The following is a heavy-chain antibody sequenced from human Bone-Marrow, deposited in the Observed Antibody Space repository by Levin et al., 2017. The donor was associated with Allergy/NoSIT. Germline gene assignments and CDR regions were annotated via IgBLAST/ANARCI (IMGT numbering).Heavy chain of an antibody. Sequence: GGSLRLSCAASGFNFASYGMNWVRQAPGKGLEWVSSISSSSSNIYHADSLKGRFTISRDNAKNSLYLQMKSLRAEDTAVYYCARDRTNGILTNYGMDVWGQGTTVTVSS. J-gene: IGHJ6*02. CDR2: ISSSSSNI. CDR1: GFNFASYG. V-gene: IGHV3-21*04. D-gene: IGHD3-9*01. CDR3: ARDRTNGILTNYGMDV.